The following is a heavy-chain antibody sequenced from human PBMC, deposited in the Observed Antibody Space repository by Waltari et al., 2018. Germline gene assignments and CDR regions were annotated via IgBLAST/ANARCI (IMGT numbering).Heavy chain of an antibody. CDR1: GFTFSSYG. V-gene: IGHV3-30*02. J-gene: IGHJ6*03. Sequence: QVQLVESGGGVVQPGGSLRLSCAASGFTFSSYGMHWVPQAPGKGLEWVAFIRYDGSNKYYADSVKGRFTISRDNSKNTLYLQMNSLRAEDTAVYYCAKDFAVVASYYYMDVWGKGTTVTISS. CDR3: AKDFAVVASYYYMDV. CDR2: IRYDGSNK. D-gene: IGHD2-15*01.